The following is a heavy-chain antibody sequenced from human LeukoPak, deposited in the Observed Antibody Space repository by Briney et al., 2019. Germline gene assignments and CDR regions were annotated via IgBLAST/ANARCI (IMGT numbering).Heavy chain of an antibody. Sequence: ASVKVSCKASGYTFSSYDINWVRQATGQGLEWMGWMNPNSGNTGYAQKFQGRVTITRNTSISTAYMELSSLRSEDTAVYYCARAGDSSGYSHYYYMDVWGKGTTVTVSS. CDR1: GYTFSSYD. CDR2: MNPNSGNT. V-gene: IGHV1-8*01. J-gene: IGHJ6*03. D-gene: IGHD3-22*01. CDR3: ARAGDSSGYSHYYYMDV.